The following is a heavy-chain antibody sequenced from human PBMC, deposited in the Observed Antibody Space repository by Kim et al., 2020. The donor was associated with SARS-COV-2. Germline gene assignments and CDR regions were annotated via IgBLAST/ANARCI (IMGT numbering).Heavy chain of an antibody. D-gene: IGHD1-26*01. V-gene: IGHV3-23*01. J-gene: IGHJ4*02. CDR1: GFTFSTYA. CDR3: AKCRGVTLGVYHFDY. CDR2: IGGGGIDT. Sequence: GGSLRLSCVASGFTFSTYAMSWVRQAPGKGLEWVSTIGGGGIDTYYADSVKGRFTISRDNLKNTVYLQMNSLRAEDTAVYYCAKCRGVTLGVYHFDYWGRGTLGTVSS.